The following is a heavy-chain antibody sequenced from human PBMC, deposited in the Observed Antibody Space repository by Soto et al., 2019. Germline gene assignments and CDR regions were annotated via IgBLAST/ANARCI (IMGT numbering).Heavy chain of an antibody. Sequence: EVQLVESGGGLVQPGGSLRLSCAASGFTFSSYWMSWVRQAPGKGLEWVANIKQDGSEKYYVDSVKGRFTISRDNAENSLYLQMNGLRAEDTAVYYCARLRVGIAVAAGGYYYYMDVWGKGTTVTVSS. CDR2: IKQDGSEK. CDR1: GFTFSSYW. CDR3: ARLRVGIAVAAGGYYYYMDV. J-gene: IGHJ6*03. D-gene: IGHD6-19*01. V-gene: IGHV3-7*01.